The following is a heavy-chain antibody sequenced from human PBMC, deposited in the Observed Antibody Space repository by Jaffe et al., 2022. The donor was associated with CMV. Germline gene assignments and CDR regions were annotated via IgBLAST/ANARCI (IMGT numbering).Heavy chain of an antibody. CDR2: ISAFNGNT. D-gene: IGHD2-21*02. V-gene: IGHV1-18*04. CDR3: ARDQTGDSEGDY. J-gene: IGHJ4*02. CDR1: GYSFTSYG. Sequence: QVQLVQSGAEVKKPGASVKVSCKASGYSFTSYGFSWVRQAPGQGLEWMGWISAFNGNTNYAEKFQGRVTMTTDTSTTTAYMELRSLRSDDTAVYYCARDQTGDSEGDYWGQGTLVTVSS.